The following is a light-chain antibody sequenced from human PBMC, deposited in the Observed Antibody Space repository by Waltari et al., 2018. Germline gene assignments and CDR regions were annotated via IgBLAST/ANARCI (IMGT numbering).Light chain of an antibody. CDR3: QLYYSNPPFFT. CDR1: QRVFYNATNKNY. Sequence: DIVMTQSPDSLAVSLGEWATISCKSSQRVFYNATNKNYLTWYQQKPGQPPKVLIYWASTRDSGVPDRFSGSGSGTDFTLTISGLQAEDVAVYYCQLYYSNPPFFTFGPGTKVDIK. J-gene: IGKJ3*01. V-gene: IGKV4-1*01. CDR2: WAS.